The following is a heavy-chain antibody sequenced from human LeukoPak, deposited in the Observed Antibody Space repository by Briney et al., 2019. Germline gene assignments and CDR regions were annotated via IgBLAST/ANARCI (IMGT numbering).Heavy chain of an antibody. CDR3: ARHVAAAGTEYFDY. Sequence: SETLSLTCTVSGGSISSYYWSWIRQPPGKGLEWIGYIYYSGSTNYNPSLKSRVTISVDTSKNQFSQKLSSVTAADTAVYYCARHVAAAGTEYFDYWGQGTLVTVSS. D-gene: IGHD6-13*01. CDR2: IYYSGST. J-gene: IGHJ4*02. CDR1: GGSISSYY. V-gene: IGHV4-59*08.